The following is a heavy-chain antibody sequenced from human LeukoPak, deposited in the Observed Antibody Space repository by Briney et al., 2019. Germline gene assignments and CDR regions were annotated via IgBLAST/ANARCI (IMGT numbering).Heavy chain of an antibody. CDR3: ARHASWFNP. V-gene: IGHV4-39*01. Sequence: AETLSLTCSVSGDSLSSNTFYWGWIRQPPGKGLEWIGSIYYSGNPYYNPSLKSRVTVSIDMSKNQFSLNLSSVTAADTAVYYCARHASWFNPWGQGTLVTVSS. CDR1: GDSLSSNTFY. CDR2: IYYSGNP. J-gene: IGHJ5*02.